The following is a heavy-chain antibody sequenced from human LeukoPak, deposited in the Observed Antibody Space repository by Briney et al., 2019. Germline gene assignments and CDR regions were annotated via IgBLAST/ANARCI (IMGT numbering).Heavy chain of an antibody. D-gene: IGHD3-22*01. J-gene: IGHJ4*02. CDR1: GLTLSNYW. V-gene: IGHV3-7*05. CDR3: ARDSRGYPY. CDR2: INQDGSEK. Sequence: PGGSLRLSCAASGLTLSNYWMTWVRQAAGKGLEWVANINQDGSEKNYVDSVTGRFPISRDNAKNSLYLEMNSLRAEDMGVYYCARDSRGYPYWGQGTLVTVSS.